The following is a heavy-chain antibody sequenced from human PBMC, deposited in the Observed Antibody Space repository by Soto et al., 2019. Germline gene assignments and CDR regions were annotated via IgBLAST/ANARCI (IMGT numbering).Heavy chain of an antibody. J-gene: IGHJ4*02. CDR1: GGIFSTYA. V-gene: IGHV1-69*01. CDR2: IIPIFGTP. Sequence: QVQLVQSGAEVKKPGSSVKVSCKASGGIFSTYAISWLRQAPGQGLEWLGGIIPIFGTPNYAQRFQGRVTITVDESTSTAYMELSRLRSEDTAVYYCARDREDYGSGNYYNRIDFWGQGTLVTVSS. CDR3: ARDREDYGSGNYYNRIDF. D-gene: IGHD3-10*01.